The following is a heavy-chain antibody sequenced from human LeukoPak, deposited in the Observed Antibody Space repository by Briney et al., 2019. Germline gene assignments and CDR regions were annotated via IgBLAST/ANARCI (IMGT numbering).Heavy chain of an antibody. J-gene: IGHJ4*02. V-gene: IGHV3-9*01. D-gene: IGHD6-13*01. CDR2: ISLNSGSI. CDR3: TKLTKRMYSRSWYGGFDS. Sequence: GRSLRLSCEASGFTFDDYAMHWVRQAPGKGLEWVSGISLNSGSIGYADSVKGRFTISRDNAKNSLYLEMNSLRADDTAFYYCTKLTKRMYSRSWYGGFDSWGQGTLVTVSS. CDR1: GFTFDDYA.